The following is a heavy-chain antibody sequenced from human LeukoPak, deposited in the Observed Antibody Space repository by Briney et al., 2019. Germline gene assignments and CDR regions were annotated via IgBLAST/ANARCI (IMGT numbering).Heavy chain of an antibody. CDR2: MSGSGGST. CDR3: ARVRYGELDV. D-gene: IGHD4-17*01. J-gene: IGHJ6*02. Sequence: GGSLRLSCAASGFSFSSYAMSWVRQAPGKGLEWVSSMSGSGGSTYYADSVKGRFTISRDDSKNTLYLQMNSLRAEDTAVYYCARVRYGELDVWGQGTTVTVSS. CDR1: GFSFSSYA. V-gene: IGHV3-23*01.